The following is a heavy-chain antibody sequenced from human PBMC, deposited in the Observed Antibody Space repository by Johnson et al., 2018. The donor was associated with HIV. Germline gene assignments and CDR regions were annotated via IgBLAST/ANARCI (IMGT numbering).Heavy chain of an antibody. D-gene: IGHD3-22*01. Sequence: QVQLVESGGGLIQPGGSLRLSCAASGFTVSRNYISWVRQAPGKVLEWVAFIRYDGSNKYYADSVKGRFTISRDNSKKSLYLHMNSLRAEDTALYYCARDLFRDSSGQDDAFDIWGQGTMVTVSS. CDR2: IRYDGSNK. CDR3: ARDLFRDSSGQDDAFDI. V-gene: IGHV3-30*02. J-gene: IGHJ3*02. CDR1: GFTVSRNY.